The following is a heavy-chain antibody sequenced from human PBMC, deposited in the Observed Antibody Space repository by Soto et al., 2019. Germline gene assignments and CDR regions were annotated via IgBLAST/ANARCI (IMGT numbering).Heavy chain of an antibody. Sequence: QVHLVQSGAEVKKPGASVKVSCQASGYAFTTYGITWVRQAPGQGLEWMGWISAHNGNTNYAQKLQGRVTVTRDTSTSTAYMEPRSLGSDDTAVYYCARGRYGDYWGQGALVTVSS. V-gene: IGHV1-18*01. CDR1: GYAFTTYG. J-gene: IGHJ4*02. D-gene: IGHD1-1*01. CDR2: ISAHNGNT. CDR3: ARGRYGDY.